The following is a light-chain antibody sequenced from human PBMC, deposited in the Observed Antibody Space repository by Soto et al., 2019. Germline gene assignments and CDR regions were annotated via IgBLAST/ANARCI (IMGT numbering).Light chain of an antibody. V-gene: IGLV2-14*01. Sequence: QSALTQPASVSGSPGQSITISCTGTSSDVGGYDFVSWYQHHPGKAPKLIIYEVSTRPSEVSNRFSGSKSGNTASLTISGLQAEDEADYYCSSYTSDWGVFGTGTKVTVL. CDR1: SSDVGGYDF. J-gene: IGLJ1*01. CDR3: SSYTSDWGV. CDR2: EVS.